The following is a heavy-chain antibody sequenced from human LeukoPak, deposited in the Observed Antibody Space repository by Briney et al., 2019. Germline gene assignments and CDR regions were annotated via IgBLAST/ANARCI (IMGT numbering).Heavy chain of an antibody. Sequence: GGSLRLSCAASGFTDNTNHMSWVRQAPEKGLEWVSTISGSGGGTYYADSVKGRFTISRDDSKNTLYLQMNSLRAEDTAVYYCVKDLGRYRNNCFDYWGQGTLVTVSS. D-gene: IGHD1-26*01. CDR3: VKDLGRYRNNCFDY. J-gene: IGHJ4*02. V-gene: IGHV3-23*01. CDR1: GFTDNTNH. CDR2: ISGSGGGT.